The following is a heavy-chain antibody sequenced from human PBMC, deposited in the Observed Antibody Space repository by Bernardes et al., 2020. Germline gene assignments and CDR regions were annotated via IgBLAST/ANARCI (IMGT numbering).Heavy chain of an antibody. D-gene: IGHD3-3*01. CDR1: GYTFTSYD. CDR3: ARAKGSVTIFGEEIDWFDP. CDR2: MNPNSGNT. V-gene: IGHV1-8*01. J-gene: IGHJ5*02. Sequence: ASVKVSCKASGYTFTSYDINWVRQATGQGLEWMGWMNPNSGNTGYAQKFQGRVTMTRNTSISTAYMELSSLRSEDTAVYYCARAKGSVTIFGEEIDWFDPWGQGTLVTVSS.